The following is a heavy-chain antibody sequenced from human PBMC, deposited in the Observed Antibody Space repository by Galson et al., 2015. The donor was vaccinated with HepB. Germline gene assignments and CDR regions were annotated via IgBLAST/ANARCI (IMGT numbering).Heavy chain of an antibody. CDR2: LNPRAYST. CDR3: ATRVDSGFDY. V-gene: IGHV1-46*03. J-gene: IGHJ4*02. Sequence: SVKVSCKASGYTFTSYDINWVRQATGQGLEWMGILNPRAYSTTYAQKFQGRLTMTRDTSTTTVYMELSSLRSEDTAVYYCATRVDSGFDYWGQGTLVTVSS. D-gene: IGHD3-9*01. CDR1: GYTFTSYD.